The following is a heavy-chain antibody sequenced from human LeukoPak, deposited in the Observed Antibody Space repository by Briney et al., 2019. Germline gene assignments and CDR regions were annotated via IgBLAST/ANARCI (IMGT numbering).Heavy chain of an antibody. Sequence: SETLSLICSVSGGSISSYWWSWIRQPAGKGLEFIGRIYTTGRTNYNPSLKSRVSMSVDTSKNKFSLELRSVTAADTAVYFCARAGYTISSYRFDYWGQGALVTVSS. D-gene: IGHD3-16*02. V-gene: IGHV4-4*07. CDR1: GGSISSYW. CDR2: IYTTGRT. CDR3: ARAGYTISSYRFDY. J-gene: IGHJ4*02.